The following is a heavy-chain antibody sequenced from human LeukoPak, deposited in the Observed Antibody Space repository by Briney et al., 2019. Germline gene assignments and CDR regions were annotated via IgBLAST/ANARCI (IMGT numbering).Heavy chain of an antibody. V-gene: IGHV3-15*01. J-gene: IGHJ6*02. CDR2: IKSKTDGGTT. Sequence: GGSLRLSCAASGFTFSNAWMSWVRQAPGKGLEWVGRIKSKTDGGTTDCAAPVKGRFTISRDDSKNTLYLQMNSLKTEDTAVYYCGVVAATQGDYYYYGMDVWGQGTTVTVSS. D-gene: IGHD2-15*01. CDR3: GVVAATQGDYYYYGMDV. CDR1: GFTFSNAW.